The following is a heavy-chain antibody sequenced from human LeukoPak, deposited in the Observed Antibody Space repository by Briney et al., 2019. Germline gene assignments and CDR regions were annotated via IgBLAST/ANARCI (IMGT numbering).Heavy chain of an antibody. CDR2: IWYDGSNK. CDR3: AKDRSYGNYVSGSYYNY. Sequence: GGSLRLSCAASGFTFSSYGMHWVRQAPGKGLEWEAVIWYDGSNKYYADSVKGRFTISRDNSKNTLYLQMNSLRAADTAVYYCAKDRSYGNYVSGSYYNYWSQGALVTVSS. CDR1: GFTFSSYG. V-gene: IGHV3-33*06. D-gene: IGHD3-10*01. J-gene: IGHJ4*02.